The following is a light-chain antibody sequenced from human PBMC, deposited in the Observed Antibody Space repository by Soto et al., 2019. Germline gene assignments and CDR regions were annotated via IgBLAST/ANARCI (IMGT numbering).Light chain of an antibody. CDR2: AAS. Sequence: DIQMTQSPSSLSASVGDRVTITCRASQHISNYLNWYQQKPGKAPKLLIYAASNWHSGVSSRFSGSGSGTDFTLTISSLQPEDFETYYCQQSYSTLWTLGQGTKVDIK. CDR1: QHISNY. CDR3: QQSYSTLWT. J-gene: IGKJ1*01. V-gene: IGKV1-39*01.